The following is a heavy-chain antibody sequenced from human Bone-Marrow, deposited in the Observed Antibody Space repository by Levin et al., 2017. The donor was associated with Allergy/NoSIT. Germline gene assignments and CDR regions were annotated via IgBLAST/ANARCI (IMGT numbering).Heavy chain of an antibody. CDR2: IGSRGGGT. Sequence: ETLSLTCVVSGFTFINYDMIWVRQAPGKGLEWVSGIGSRGGGTYYAESVEGRFAISRDDSKSTLYLQMDSLRAEDTAVYYCAREPRWLQLGAQDFWGQGTLVTVSS. CDR3: AREPRWLQLGAQDF. V-gene: IGHV3-23*01. D-gene: IGHD5-24*01. CDR1: GFTFINYD. J-gene: IGHJ4*02.